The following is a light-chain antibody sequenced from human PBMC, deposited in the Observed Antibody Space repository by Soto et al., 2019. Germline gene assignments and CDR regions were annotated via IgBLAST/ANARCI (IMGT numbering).Light chain of an antibody. CDR2: AAS. CDR1: QDISKY. V-gene: IGKV1-33*01. CDR3: QQYDDLPLT. Sequence: DIQMTQSPSSLSASEGDRVTIACQASQDISKYLNWYQQQLGKAPKLLIYAASNLETGVPSRFSGGGSGTDFTFTISSLQPEDFATYYCQQYDDLPLTFGGGTRVEIK. J-gene: IGKJ4*01.